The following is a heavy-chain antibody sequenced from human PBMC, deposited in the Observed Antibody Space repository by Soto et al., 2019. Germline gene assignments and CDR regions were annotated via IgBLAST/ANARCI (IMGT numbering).Heavy chain of an antibody. D-gene: IGHD4-17*01. CDR1: GGSISSYYW. CDR2: IYWDDDK. J-gene: IGHJ4*02. V-gene: IGHV2-5*08. Sequence: TLSLTCTVSGGSISSYYWSWIRQPPGKALEWLALIYWDDDKRYSPSLKSRLTITKDTSKNQVVLTMTNMDPVDTATYYRAHRPHYGDYEYFDYWGQGTLVTVS. CDR3: AHRPHYGDYEYFDY.